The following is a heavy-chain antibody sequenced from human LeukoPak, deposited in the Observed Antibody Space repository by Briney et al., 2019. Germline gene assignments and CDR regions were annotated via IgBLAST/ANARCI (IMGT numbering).Heavy chain of an antibody. CDR3: ARSSGAFDY. CDR1: GDSISSSY. J-gene: IGHJ4*02. CDR2: IYFTGIT. Sequence: SETLSLTCTVSGDSISSSYWSWIRQPPGKGLEWIGYIYFTGITNYNPSLRSRVTMSLDTSKNQFSLRLNSVTAADTAVYYCARSSGAFDYWGQGALVTVSS. V-gene: IGHV4-59*01.